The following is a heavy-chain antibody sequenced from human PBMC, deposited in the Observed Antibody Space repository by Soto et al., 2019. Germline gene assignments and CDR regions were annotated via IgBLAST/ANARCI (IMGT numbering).Heavy chain of an antibody. V-gene: IGHV3-23*01. CDR1: GFTFSSYA. CDR3: AKEPPRYCSGGSCYSKDY. J-gene: IGHJ4*02. D-gene: IGHD2-15*01. Sequence: EVQLLESGGGLVQPGGSLRLSCAASGFTFSSYAMSWVRQAPGKGLEWVSAISGSGGSTYYADSVKGRFTISRDNPKNTLYLQMNSLRAEDTAVYYCAKEPPRYCSGGSCYSKDYWGQGTLVTVSS. CDR2: ISGSGGST.